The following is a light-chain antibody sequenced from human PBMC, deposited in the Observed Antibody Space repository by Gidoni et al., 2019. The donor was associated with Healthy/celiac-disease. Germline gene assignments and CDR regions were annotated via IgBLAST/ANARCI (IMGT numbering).Light chain of an antibody. V-gene: IGKV1-5*01. CDR1: QSISSW. Sequence: DIQMTQSPSTLSASVGERVTITCRASQSISSWLAWYQQKPGKAPKLLIYDASSWDSGVPSRFSGSGSGTEFTLTISSLQPDDFATYYCQQYNSYPWTFXQXTKVEIK. CDR3: QQYNSYPWT. J-gene: IGKJ1*01. CDR2: DAS.